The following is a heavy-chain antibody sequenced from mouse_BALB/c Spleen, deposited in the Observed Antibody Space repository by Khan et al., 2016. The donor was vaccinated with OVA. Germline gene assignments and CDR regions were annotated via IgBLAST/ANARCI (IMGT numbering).Heavy chain of an antibody. J-gene: IGHJ2*01. Sequence: VQLKQSGPGLVKPSQSLSLTCTVTGYSITSGYAWNWIRQFPGNKLECMGYISYSGGTSYNPSLKSRISFTRDTSKNQFFLQLNSVTTEDTAAYYCARGNYLGYYFDYWGQGTPLTVSS. CDR2: ISYSGGT. CDR1: GYSITSGYA. D-gene: IGHD1-1*01. V-gene: IGHV3-2*02. CDR3: ARGNYLGYYFDY.